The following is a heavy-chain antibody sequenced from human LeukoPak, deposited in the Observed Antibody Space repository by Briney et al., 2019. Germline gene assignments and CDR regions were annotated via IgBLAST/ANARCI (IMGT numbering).Heavy chain of an antibody. CDR2: INHSGST. D-gene: IGHD6-13*01. CDR1: GGSFSVYY. V-gene: IGHV4-34*01. CDR3: ARDPKNIAAAGNSFDY. Sequence: SETLSLTCAVYGGSFSVYYWSWIRQPPGKGLEWIGEINHSGSTNYNPSLKSRVTISVDTSKSQFSLKLSSVTAADTAVYYCARDPKNIAAAGNSFDYWGQGTLVTVSS. J-gene: IGHJ4*02.